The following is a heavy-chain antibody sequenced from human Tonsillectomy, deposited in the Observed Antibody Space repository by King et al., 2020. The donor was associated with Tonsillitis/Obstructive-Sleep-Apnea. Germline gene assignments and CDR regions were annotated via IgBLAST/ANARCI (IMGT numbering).Heavy chain of an antibody. Sequence: QLQESGPGLVKPSETLSLTCTVSGGSISSSTYYWGWVRQPPGKGLEWIGSIDYSGSTYYNPSLKSGVTVSVDTSKNQFSLKLSSVTAADTAVYYCARHLGRDCSSTSCYQFAFWGQGTLVTVSS. CDR1: GGSISSSTYY. CDR2: IDYSGST. D-gene: IGHD2-2*01. J-gene: IGHJ4*02. V-gene: IGHV4-39*01. CDR3: ARHLGRDCSSTSCYQFAF.